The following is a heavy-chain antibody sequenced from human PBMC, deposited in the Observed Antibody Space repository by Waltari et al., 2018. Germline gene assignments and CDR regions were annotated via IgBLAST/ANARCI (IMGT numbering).Heavy chain of an antibody. CDR2: INSDGSST. CDR3: SREINFYASSGYYGY. D-gene: IGHD3-22*01. CDR1: GFTFSSYW. V-gene: IGHV3-74*01. J-gene: IGHJ4*02. Sequence: EVQLVESGGGLVQPGGSLRLSCVASGFTFSSYWMHWVRQAPGKGLVWVSRINSDGSSTSYADSVKGRFTISRDNAKNTLYLQMNSLRAEDTAVYYCSREINFYASSGYYGYWGQGALVTVSS.